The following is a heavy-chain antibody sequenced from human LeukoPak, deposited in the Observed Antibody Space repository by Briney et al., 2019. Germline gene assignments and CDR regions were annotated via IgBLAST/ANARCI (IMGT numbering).Heavy chain of an antibody. J-gene: IGHJ4*02. V-gene: IGHV4-4*07. D-gene: IGHD3-9*01. CDR1: GGSLNNDY. CDR2: IHFGGTT. Sequence: SETLSLTCTVSGGSLNNDYFTWIRQPAGKGLEWIGRIHFGGTTNYNPSFGSRLTLSIDTSKKEISLRLTSVTAADTAIYYCARDKRHFDVDCWGQGILVTVSS. CDR3: ARDKRHFDVDC.